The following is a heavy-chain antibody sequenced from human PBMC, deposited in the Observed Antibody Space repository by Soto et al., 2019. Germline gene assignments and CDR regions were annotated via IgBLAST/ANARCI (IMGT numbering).Heavy chain of an antibody. CDR1: GYSFTSYW. D-gene: IGHD1-26*01. Sequence: GESLKISCKASGYSFTSYWIGWVRQMPGKGLEWMGIIYPGDSDAIYSPSFQGQVTISADKSISTAYLQWNSLKASDTAMYYCARPPYSASYYYFDQWGQGTPVTVSS. J-gene: IGHJ4*02. CDR2: IYPGDSDA. V-gene: IGHV5-51*01. CDR3: ARPPYSASYYYFDQ.